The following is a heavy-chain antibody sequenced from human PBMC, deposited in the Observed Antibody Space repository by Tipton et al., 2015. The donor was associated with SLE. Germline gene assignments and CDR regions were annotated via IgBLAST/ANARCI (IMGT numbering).Heavy chain of an antibody. D-gene: IGHD5-18*01. Sequence: TLSLTCTVSGGSISSGDYYWSWIRQPPGKGLEWIGYIYYSGSTYYNPSLKSRVTISVDTSKNQFSLKLSSVTAADTAVYYCASGEVDTAMDDAFAIWGQGKRVTVSS. CDR3: ASGEVDTAMDDAFAI. J-gene: IGHJ3*02. CDR2: IYYSGST. V-gene: IGHV4-30-4*01. CDR1: GGSISSGDYY.